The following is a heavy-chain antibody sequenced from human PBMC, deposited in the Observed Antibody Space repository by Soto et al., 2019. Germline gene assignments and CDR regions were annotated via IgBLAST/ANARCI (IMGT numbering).Heavy chain of an antibody. CDR3: ARSLYDILTGYVYWFDP. J-gene: IGHJ5*02. Sequence: ASVKVSCKASGYTFTSYAMHWVRQAPGQRLEWMGWINAGNGNTKYSQKFQGRVTITRDTSASTAYMELSSLRSEDTAVYYCARSLYDILTGYVYWFDPWGQGTLVTVSS. CDR2: INAGNGNT. D-gene: IGHD3-9*01. CDR1: GYTFTSYA. V-gene: IGHV1-3*01.